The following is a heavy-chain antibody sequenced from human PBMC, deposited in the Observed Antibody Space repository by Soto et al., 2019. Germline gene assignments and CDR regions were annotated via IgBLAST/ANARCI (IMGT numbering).Heavy chain of an antibody. CDR2: IRGVDNYK. Sequence: GGSLRLSCAASGFNFSSYNMNWGRQAPGKGLEWVASIRGVDNYKYYADSVKGRFAISRDNAKNSLFLQLNGLRAEDTAVYYCARDRVRGALPQYGMDVWGQGTTVTVSS. CDR1: GFNFSSYN. V-gene: IGHV3-21*01. CDR3: ARDRVRGALPQYGMDV. J-gene: IGHJ6*02. D-gene: IGHD3-10*01.